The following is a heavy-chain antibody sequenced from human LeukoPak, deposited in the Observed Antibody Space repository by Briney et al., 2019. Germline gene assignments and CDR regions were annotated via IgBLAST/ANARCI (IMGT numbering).Heavy chain of an antibody. CDR1: GFTFSSYS. CDR3: AKLYCSSTSCYRSYYYYGMDV. Sequence: GGSLRLSCAASGFTFSSYSMNWVRQAPGKGLEWVSSISSSSSYIYYADSVKGRFTISRDNAKNSLYLQMNSLGAEDTAVYYCAKLYCSSTSCYRSYYYYGMDVWGQGTTVTVSS. V-gene: IGHV3-21*04. CDR2: ISSSSSYI. D-gene: IGHD2-2*02. J-gene: IGHJ6*02.